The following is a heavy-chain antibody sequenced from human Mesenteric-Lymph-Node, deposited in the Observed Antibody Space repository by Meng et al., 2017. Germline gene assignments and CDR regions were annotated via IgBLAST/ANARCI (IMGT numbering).Heavy chain of an antibody. CDR1: GFTFGDYT. D-gene: IGHD2-15*01. J-gene: IGHJ4*02. CDR2: IRSKSNVGTP. V-gene: IGHV3-49*04. CDR3: NRHWKWSFDY. Sequence: GESLKISCTASGFTFGDYTMSWVRQAPGKGLEWVAFIRSKSNVGTPEYAASVKGRFTISRDDSKSTAYLQMNSLQTEDTAVYYCNRHWKWSFDYWGQGTLVTVSS.